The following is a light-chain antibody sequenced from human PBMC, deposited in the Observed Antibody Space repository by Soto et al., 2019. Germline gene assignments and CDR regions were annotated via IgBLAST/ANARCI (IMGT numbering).Light chain of an antibody. CDR1: QDISTY. CDR3: QQYYIYPPWT. J-gene: IGKJ1*01. V-gene: IGKV1-8*01. Sequence: AIRMTQSPSSLSASTGDRVTITCRASQDISTYLAWYQQKPGKAPKLLIYGASTLQSGVPSRFSGSGSGTDFTRIISRLQSEDFATYYCQQYYIYPPWTSGQGTKVEIK. CDR2: GAS.